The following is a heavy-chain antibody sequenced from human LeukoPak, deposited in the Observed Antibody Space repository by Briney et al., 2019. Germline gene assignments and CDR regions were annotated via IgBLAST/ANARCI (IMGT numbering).Heavy chain of an antibody. D-gene: IGHD2-15*01. CDR3: ATEACGGSCYSDYFYY. Sequence: SGGSLRLSCAASGFPFSSYAMQWARQAPGKGLEWVAVSSYDGSTKYYADSVKGRFTISRDNSKNTLYLQMNSLRAEDTAVYYCATEACGGSCYSDYFYYWGQGTLVTVSS. CDR2: SSYDGSTK. J-gene: IGHJ4*02. CDR1: GFPFSSYA. V-gene: IGHV3-30*04.